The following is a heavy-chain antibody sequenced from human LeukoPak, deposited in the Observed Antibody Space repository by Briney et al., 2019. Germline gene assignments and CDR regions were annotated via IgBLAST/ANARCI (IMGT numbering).Heavy chain of an antibody. V-gene: IGHV3-7*01. CDR2: IKQDGTEK. J-gene: IGHJ6*03. CDR1: GFTFSTYW. D-gene: IGHD1-1*01. CDR3: ARDWVTTTGLKYYYYMDV. Sequence: GGSLRLSCAASGFTFSTYWMTWVRQAPGKGLEWVANIKQDGTEKYYVDSVKGRFTISRDNVKNSLYLQMNSLRAEDTAVYYCARDWVTTTGLKYYYYMDVWGKGTTVTVSS.